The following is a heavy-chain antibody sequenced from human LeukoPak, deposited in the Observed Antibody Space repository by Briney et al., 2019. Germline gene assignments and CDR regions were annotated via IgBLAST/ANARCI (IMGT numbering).Heavy chain of an antibody. CDR3: AKLDYYDSSGYLLRGWYFDL. V-gene: IGHV3-23*01. Sequence: PGGSLRLSCAASGVTFSSYAMSWVRQAPGKGLEWVSAISGSGDSTYYADSVKGQFTISRDNSKTTLYLQMNSLRAEDTAVYYCAKLDYYDSSGYLLRGWYFDLWGRGTLVTVSS. J-gene: IGHJ2*01. D-gene: IGHD3-22*01. CDR2: ISGSGDST. CDR1: GVTFSSYA.